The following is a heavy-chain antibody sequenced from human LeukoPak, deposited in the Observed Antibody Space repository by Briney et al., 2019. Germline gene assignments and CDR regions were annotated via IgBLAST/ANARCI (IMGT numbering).Heavy chain of an antibody. CDR3: AREYYSGNYYVFDY. CDR2: ISYDGDHK. V-gene: IGHV3-30-3*01. D-gene: IGHD1-26*01. J-gene: IGHJ4*02. Sequence: GGSLRLSCAASGFTFTDYAIHWVRQAPGKGLEWVAVISYDGDHKYYPDSVKGRFTISRDNSKNTVYLQMNSLRVEDTAVYFCAREYYSGNYYVFDYWGEGTLVTVSS. CDR1: GFTFTDYA.